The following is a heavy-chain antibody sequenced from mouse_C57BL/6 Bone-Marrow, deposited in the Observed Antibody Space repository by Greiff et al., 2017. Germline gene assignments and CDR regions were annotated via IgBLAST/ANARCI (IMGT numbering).Heavy chain of an antibody. J-gene: IGHJ4*01. CDR2: IDPSDSYT. CDR3: ARNSSGYGGAMDY. CDR1: GYTFTSYW. Sequence: QVQLQQPGAELVKPGASVKLSCKASGYTFTSYWMQWVKQRPGQGLEWIGEIDPSDSYTNYNQKFKGKATLTVDTSSSTAYMQLSSLTSEDSAVXYCARNSSGYGGAMDYWGQGTSVTVSS. V-gene: IGHV1-50*01. D-gene: IGHD3-2*02.